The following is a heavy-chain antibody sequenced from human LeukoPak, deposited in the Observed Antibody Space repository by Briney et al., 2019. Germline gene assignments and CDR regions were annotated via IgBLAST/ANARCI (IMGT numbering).Heavy chain of an antibody. CDR3: AREASGGYFDY. V-gene: IGHV1-46*01. CDR2: INPTGDRT. CDR1: GSTFSSYY. J-gene: IGHJ4*02. D-gene: IGHD4-23*01. Sequence: GASVKVSCKASGSTFSSYYMHWVRLAPGQGLEWVGLINPTGDRTNYAQNFRGRVTMTRDTSTSTVYMDLSSLRSEDTAVYYCAREASGGYFDYWGQGTLVTVSS.